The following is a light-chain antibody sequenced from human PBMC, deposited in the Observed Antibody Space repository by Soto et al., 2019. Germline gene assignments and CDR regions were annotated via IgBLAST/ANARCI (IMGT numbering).Light chain of an antibody. J-gene: IGKJ5*01. CDR1: QTIRSW. Sequence: TQSPSTLSGSVGDRVTITCRASQTIRSWLAWFQQKPRQPPRLLIYNASNRTTGIPARFSGSGSGTDFTLTISSLEPEDFAVYYCQQRGDWPPITFGQGTRLEI. V-gene: IGKV3-11*01. CDR2: NAS. CDR3: QQRGDWPPIT.